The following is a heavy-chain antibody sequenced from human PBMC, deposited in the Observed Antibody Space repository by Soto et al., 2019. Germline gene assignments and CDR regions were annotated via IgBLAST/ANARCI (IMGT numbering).Heavy chain of an antibody. D-gene: IGHD6-19*01. CDR3: AKEISPKAGKWYFDL. CDR1: GFSFNNYG. V-gene: IGHV3-30*18. CDR2: VSYEGSVQ. Sequence: QVQLVESGGGVVQPGGSLRLSCAASGFSFNNYGMHWVRQAPGKGLEWVAVVSYEGSVQYYTDSAKGRFTISRDNSKNTLYLQMSSLRDDDTAVYHCAKEISPKAGKWYFDLWGRGTLVTVSS. J-gene: IGHJ2*01.